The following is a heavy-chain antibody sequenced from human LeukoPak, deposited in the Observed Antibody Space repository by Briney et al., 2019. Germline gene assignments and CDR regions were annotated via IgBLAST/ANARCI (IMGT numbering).Heavy chain of an antibody. V-gene: IGHV3-74*01. CDR2: VNSDGRFT. Sequence: GGSLRLSCAASGFTFSSNGMHWVRQAPGKGLVWVSRVNSDGRFTRYADPVKGRFTISRDNAKNTLYLQMNSLRAEDTAVYYCVRSDWFDPWGQGTLVTVSS. CDR1: GFTFSSNG. CDR3: VRSDWFDP. J-gene: IGHJ5*02.